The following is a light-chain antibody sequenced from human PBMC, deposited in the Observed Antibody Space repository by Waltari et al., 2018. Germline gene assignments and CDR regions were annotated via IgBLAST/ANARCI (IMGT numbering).Light chain of an antibody. CDR2: YNN. Sequence: QSVLTQAPSASGTPGQRVIISCSGSSSNIGNNPVNWYQQVPGTAPKLLIFYNNKRPSGVPDLLSGSKSGTSASLAISGLQSEDEADYYCASWDDGLNGWVFGGGTRLTVL. CDR1: SSNIGNNP. V-gene: IGLV1-44*01. J-gene: IGLJ3*02. CDR3: ASWDDGLNGWV.